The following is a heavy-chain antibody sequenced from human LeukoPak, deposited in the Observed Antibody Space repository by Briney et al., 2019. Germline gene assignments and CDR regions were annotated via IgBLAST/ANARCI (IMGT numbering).Heavy chain of an antibody. Sequence: PSETLSLTCTVSGGSISRGSYYWSWIRQPAGKGLEWIGRIYTSGSTNYNPSLKSRVTISVDTSKNQFSLKLSSVTAADTAVYYCATQYRPGYSSSWYYFDYWGQGTLVTVSS. D-gene: IGHD6-13*01. CDR2: IYTSGST. CDR1: GGSISRGSYY. CDR3: ATQYRPGYSSSWYYFDY. V-gene: IGHV4-61*02. J-gene: IGHJ4*02.